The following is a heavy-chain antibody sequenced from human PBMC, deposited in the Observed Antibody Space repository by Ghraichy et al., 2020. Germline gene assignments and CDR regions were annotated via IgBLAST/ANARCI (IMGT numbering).Heavy chain of an antibody. V-gene: IGHV3-7*03. CDR3: ARSTMTTYYYFDS. CDR1: GFTFSSYW. CDR2: IKPDGSER. D-gene: IGHD4-17*01. J-gene: IGHJ4*02. Sequence: GGSLRLSCAASGFTFSSYWMTWVRQAPGKGLEWVAYIKPDGSERYYVDSVKGRFTISRDNAQKSLYLQMNNLRVEDTAVYYCARSTMTTYYYFDSWGQGTLVPVSS.